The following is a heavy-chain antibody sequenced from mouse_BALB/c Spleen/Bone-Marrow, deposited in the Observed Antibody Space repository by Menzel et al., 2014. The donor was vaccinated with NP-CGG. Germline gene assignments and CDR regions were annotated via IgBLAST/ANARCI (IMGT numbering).Heavy chain of an antibody. Sequence: VQLKESGGGLVKPGGSLKLSCAASGFTFSNYYMYWVRQTPEKRLEWVATISDGGSYTYYPDSVKGRFTISRDNAKNNLYLQMGSLKSEDTAMYYCAREMAMDYWGQGTSVTVSS. CDR3: AREMAMDY. V-gene: IGHV5-4*02. CDR2: ISDGGSYT. J-gene: IGHJ4*01. CDR1: GFTFSNYY.